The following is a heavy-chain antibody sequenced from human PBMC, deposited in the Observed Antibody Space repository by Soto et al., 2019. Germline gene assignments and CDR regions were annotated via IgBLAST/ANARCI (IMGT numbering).Heavy chain of an antibody. Sequence: ASVKVSCKASGYTFSDYYMHWVRQAPGQGLEWMGWINANSGGTTYAQKFQGRVTMTRDTSTSTAYMELSRLSSDDTAIYYCARLQIEVAGSNWGQGTLVTVSS. D-gene: IGHD6-19*01. V-gene: IGHV1-2*02. CDR3: ARLQIEVAGSN. CDR1: GYTFSDYY. CDR2: INANSGGT. J-gene: IGHJ4*02.